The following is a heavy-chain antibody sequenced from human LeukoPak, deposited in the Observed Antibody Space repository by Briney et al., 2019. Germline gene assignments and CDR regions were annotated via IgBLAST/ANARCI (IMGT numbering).Heavy chain of an antibody. CDR3: AKDSIERNGVYDAFDV. CDR1: GFTFSEFA. D-gene: IGHD2-8*01. CDR2: IGGGGVDR. V-gene: IGHV3-23*01. J-gene: IGHJ3*01. Sequence: GGSLRLSCVASGFTFSEFAMNWVRQVPGKGPEWVSHIGGGGVDREYEESVKGRFTVSRDNSRNSLYLRMNSLRGEDTAIYYCAKDSIERNGVYDAFDVWGQGTKVTVAS.